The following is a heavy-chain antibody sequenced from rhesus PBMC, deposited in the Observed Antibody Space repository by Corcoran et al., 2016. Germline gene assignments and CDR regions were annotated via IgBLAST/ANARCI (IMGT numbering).Heavy chain of an antibody. CDR2: NYGSGGGT. D-gene: IGHD6-31*01. Sequence: QVQLQESGPGLVKPSETLSLPCAVSGGSISDDYYWSWIRQPPGKGLEWIGYNYGSGGGTNYNPSLNNRVTISIDTSKNQFSLKLSSVTAADTAVYYCARDRGSGWPGFDYWGQGVLVTVSS. CDR1: GGSISDDYY. J-gene: IGHJ4*01. CDR3: ARDRGSGWPGFDY. V-gene: IGHV4-106*01.